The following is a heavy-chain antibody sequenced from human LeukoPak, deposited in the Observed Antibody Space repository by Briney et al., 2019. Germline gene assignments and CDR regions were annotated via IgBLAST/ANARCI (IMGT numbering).Heavy chain of an antibody. V-gene: IGHV1-2*02. D-gene: IGHD3-22*01. CDR2: INPNSGGT. CDR3: ARGPYYYDSSGYTQGDY. J-gene: IGHJ4*02. CDR1: GYTFTSYY. Sequence: ASVKVSCKASGYTFTSYYMHWVRQAPGQGLEWMGWINPNSGGTNYAQKFQGRVTMTRDTSISTAYMELSSLRSEDTAVYYCARGPYYYDSSGYTQGDYWGQGTLVTVSS.